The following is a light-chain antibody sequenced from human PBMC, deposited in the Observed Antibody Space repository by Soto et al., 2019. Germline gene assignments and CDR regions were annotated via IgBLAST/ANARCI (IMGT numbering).Light chain of an antibody. CDR1: SFGTIT. Sequence: SYELNQPPSVSVAPGQTARITCGTSSFGTITVHWYQQRPGQAPVVVVDDDTDRPSGIPERFSGSKSGNTATLTISRVEDGDEADYYCQVWDSRRDHVVFGGGTKVTVL. J-gene: IGLJ3*02. CDR2: DDT. V-gene: IGLV3-21*02. CDR3: QVWDSRRDHVV.